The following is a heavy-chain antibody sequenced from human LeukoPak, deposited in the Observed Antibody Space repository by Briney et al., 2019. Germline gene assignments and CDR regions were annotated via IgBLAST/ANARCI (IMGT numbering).Heavy chain of an antibody. CDR2: IWYDGSNK. V-gene: IGHV3-33*01. CDR3: ARDRPVATIDY. Sequence: GGSLRLSCAASGFTFSSYGMHWVRKAPGKGLEWVAVIWYDGSNKYYADSVKGRFTISRDNSKNTLYLQMNSLRAEDTAVYYCARDRPVATIDYWGQGTLVTVSS. J-gene: IGHJ4*02. D-gene: IGHD5-12*01. CDR1: GFTFSSYG.